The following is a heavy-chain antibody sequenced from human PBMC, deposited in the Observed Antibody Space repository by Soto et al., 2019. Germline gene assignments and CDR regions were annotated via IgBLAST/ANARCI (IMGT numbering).Heavy chain of an antibody. V-gene: IGHV4-34*01. CDR3: WIGGPDSVAAPRDYYYDMDV. Sequence: SENLSLNFAGLGGSFSGFFWGRVRPPPGKGLGWVGEINYSGNTNYNPSLKSRVHLSVGQAKNPFFLKLSSFTAADPAVYYCWIGGPDSVAAPRDYYYDMDVWGRGTTFTVS. J-gene: IGHJ6*02. CDR1: GGSFSGFF. CDR2: INYSGNT. D-gene: IGHD6-6*01.